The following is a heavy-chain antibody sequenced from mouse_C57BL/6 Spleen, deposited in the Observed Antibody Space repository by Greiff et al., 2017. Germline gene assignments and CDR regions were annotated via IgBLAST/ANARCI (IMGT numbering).Heavy chain of an antibody. V-gene: IGHV2-6*01. CDR1: GFSLTSYG. J-gene: IGHJ3*01. Sequence: VQLQQSGPGLVAPSQCLSITCTVSGFSLTSYGVDWVRQSPGKGLEWLGVIWGVGSTNYNSALNSSMSICKDNSKSQVFLKMNSLQTDDTAMDYCASGYDGSSYRFAYWGQGTLVTVSA. CDR3: ASGYDGSSYRFAY. D-gene: IGHD1-1*01. CDR2: IWGVGST.